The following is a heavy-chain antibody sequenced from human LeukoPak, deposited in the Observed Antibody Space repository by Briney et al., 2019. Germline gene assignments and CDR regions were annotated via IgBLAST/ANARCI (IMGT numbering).Heavy chain of an antibody. CDR2: ISGSGGST. CDR1: GFTFSSYG. D-gene: IGHD3-9*01. Sequence: PGGSLRLSCAVSGFTFSSYGMSWVRQAPGKGLEWVSGISGSGGSTYYADSVKGRFTISRDNSKNTLYLQMNSLRAEGTAVYYCAKGPNYDTLTSWRKTYNGFDFWGQGTMVTVSS. V-gene: IGHV3-23*01. CDR3: AKGPNYDTLTSWRKTYNGFDF. J-gene: IGHJ3*01.